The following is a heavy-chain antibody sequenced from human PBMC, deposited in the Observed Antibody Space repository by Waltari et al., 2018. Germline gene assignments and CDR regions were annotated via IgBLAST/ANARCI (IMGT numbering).Heavy chain of an antibody. CDR1: GGSISSGGYY. CDR2: IYYSGIT. D-gene: IGHD3-16*01. V-gene: IGHV4-31*03. Sequence: QVQLQESGPGLVKPSQTLSLTCTVSGGSISSGGYYWSWIRQHPGKGLEWIGYIYYSGITDYHPSLKSRVTRSVATSKNQFSLKLSSVTAADTAVYYCARAQQGGWFDPWGQGTLVTVSS. CDR3: ARAQQGGWFDP. J-gene: IGHJ5*02.